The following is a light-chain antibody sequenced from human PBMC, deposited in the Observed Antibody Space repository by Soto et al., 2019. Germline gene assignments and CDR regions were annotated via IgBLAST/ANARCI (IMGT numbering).Light chain of an antibody. CDR2: DVS. J-gene: IGKJ1*01. CDR1: QSVSNW. Sequence: DIQMTQSPSTLSASVGERVTITCRARQSVSNWLAWYQQKPGKAPKVLIYDVSSLESGVPSRFSGSGSGTEFTLTISSLQPDDFATYYCQHYNSYSEAFGQGTKVDIK. V-gene: IGKV1-5*01. CDR3: QHYNSYSEA.